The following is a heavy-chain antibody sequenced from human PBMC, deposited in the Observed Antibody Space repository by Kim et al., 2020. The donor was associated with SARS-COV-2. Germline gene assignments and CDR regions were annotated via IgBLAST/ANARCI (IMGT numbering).Heavy chain of an antibody. CDR2: ITSGGTT. CDR3: SKASPLTSICGH. D-gene: IGHD3-16*01. J-gene: IGHJ1*01. Sequence: GGSLRLSCAASGFTFSSYAMSWVRQAPGKGLEWVSTITSGGTTSYADSVKGRFTISRDNSKNTLSLQMNSLGAEDTAVYFRSKASPLTSICGHWGQGTLV. V-gene: IGHV3-23*01. CDR1: GFTFSSYA.